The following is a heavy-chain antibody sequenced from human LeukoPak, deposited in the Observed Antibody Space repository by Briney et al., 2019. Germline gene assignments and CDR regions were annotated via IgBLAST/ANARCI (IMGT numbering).Heavy chain of an antibody. CDR2: ISSSGSTI. CDR1: GFTFSRYS. CDR3: AELGITMIGGV. V-gene: IGHV3-48*04. D-gene: IGHD3-10*02. J-gene: IGHJ6*04. Sequence: GGSLRLSCVASGFTFSRYSMNWVREAAGPGLESVSYISSSGSTIYYADSVKGRFTISRDNAKNSLYLQMNSLRAEDTAVYYCAELGITMIGGVWGKGTTVTISS.